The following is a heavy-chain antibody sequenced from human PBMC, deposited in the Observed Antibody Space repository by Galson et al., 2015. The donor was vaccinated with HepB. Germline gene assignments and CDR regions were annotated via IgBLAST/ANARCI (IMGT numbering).Heavy chain of an antibody. D-gene: IGHD3-22*01. CDR2: ISYDGSNK. Sequence: SLRLSCAASGFTFSSYAMHWVRQAPGKGLEWVAVISYDGSNKYYADSVKGRFTISRDNSKNTLYLQMNSLRAEDTAVYYCARADSSGYYCDYWGQGTLVTASS. V-gene: IGHV3-30-3*01. J-gene: IGHJ4*02. CDR1: GFTFSSYA. CDR3: ARADSSGYYCDY.